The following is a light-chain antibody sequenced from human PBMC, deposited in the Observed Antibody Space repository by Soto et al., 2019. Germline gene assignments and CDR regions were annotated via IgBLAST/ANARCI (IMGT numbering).Light chain of an antibody. CDR2: EVS. V-gene: IGLV2-23*02. CDR3: CSYAGSSFYV. CDR1: SSDVGSYNL. J-gene: IGLJ1*01. Sequence: QSALTQPASVSGSPGQSITISCTGTSSDVGSYNLVSWYQQHPGKAPKLVIYEVSKRPSGVSNRFSGSKSGNTSSLTISGLQAEVEADYYCCSYAGSSFYVFGTGTKVTVL.